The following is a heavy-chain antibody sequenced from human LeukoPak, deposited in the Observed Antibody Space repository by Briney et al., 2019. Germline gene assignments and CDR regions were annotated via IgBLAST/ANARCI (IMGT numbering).Heavy chain of an antibody. CDR2: INYSGNA. CDR1: GGSISSGGNY. J-gene: IGHJ6*02. V-gene: IGHV4-31*03. Sequence: PSQTLSLTCTVSGGSISSGGNYWTWIRQNPGKGLEWIGYINYSGNAYYDPSLKSRVTISVDTSKNQFSLKLSSVTAADTAVYYCARNELISSNYYYYGMDVWGQGTTVTVSS. CDR3: ARNELISSNYYYYGMDV.